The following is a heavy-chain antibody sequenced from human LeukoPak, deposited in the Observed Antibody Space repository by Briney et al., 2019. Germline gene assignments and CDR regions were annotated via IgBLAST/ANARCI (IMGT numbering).Heavy chain of an antibody. D-gene: IGHD2-15*01. J-gene: IGHJ4*02. Sequence: SETLSLTCTVSGYSISSRYYWGWIRRPPGKGLEWIGSIYHSGSTFFNPSLKSRFTISVDTSKNQFSLRLSSVTAADTAVYYCARAQDIVVVVAVTAFDYWGQGTLVTVSS. V-gene: IGHV4-38-2*02. CDR3: ARAQDIVVVVAVTAFDY. CDR2: IYHSGST. CDR1: GYSISSRYY.